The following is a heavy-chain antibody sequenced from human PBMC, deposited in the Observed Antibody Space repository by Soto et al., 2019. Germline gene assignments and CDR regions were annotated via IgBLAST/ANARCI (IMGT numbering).Heavy chain of an antibody. CDR3: ARWGGDCSSTSCYSYYYGMDV. CDR2: MNPNSGNT. Sequence: ASVKVSCKASGYTFTSYDINWVRQATGQGLEWMGWMNPNSGNTGYAQKFQGRVTMTRNTSISTAYMELSSLRSEDTAVYYCARWGGDCSSTSCYSYYYGMDVWGQGTTVTVSS. D-gene: IGHD2-2*01. CDR1: GYTFTSYD. V-gene: IGHV1-8*01. J-gene: IGHJ6*02.